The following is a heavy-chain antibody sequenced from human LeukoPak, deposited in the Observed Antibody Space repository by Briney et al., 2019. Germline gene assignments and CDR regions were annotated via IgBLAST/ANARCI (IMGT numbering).Heavy chain of an antibody. J-gene: IGHJ5*02. Sequence: PGGSLRLSCAASGFAFGSYSMNWVRQAPGKGLEWVSSISSSSSYIYYADSVKGRFTISRDNAKNSLYLQMNSLRAEDTAVYYCARDSNEGYNWFDPWGQGTLVTVSS. CDR1: GFAFGSYS. V-gene: IGHV3-21*01. CDR3: ARDSNEGYNWFDP. D-gene: IGHD4-11*01. CDR2: ISSSSSYI.